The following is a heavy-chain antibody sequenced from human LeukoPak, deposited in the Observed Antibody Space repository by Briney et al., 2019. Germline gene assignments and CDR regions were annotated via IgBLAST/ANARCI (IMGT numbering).Heavy chain of an antibody. CDR2: IIPIFGTA. CDR3: ATSRTAMVSGPEYYFDY. J-gene: IGHJ4*02. D-gene: IGHD5-18*01. V-gene: IGHV1-69*06. Sequence: SVKVSCKASGGTFSSYAISWVRQAPGQGLEWMGGIIPIFGTANYAQKFQGRVTMTEDTSTDTAYMELSSLRSEDTAVYYCATSRTAMVSGPEYYFDYWGQGTLVTVSS. CDR1: GGTFSSYA.